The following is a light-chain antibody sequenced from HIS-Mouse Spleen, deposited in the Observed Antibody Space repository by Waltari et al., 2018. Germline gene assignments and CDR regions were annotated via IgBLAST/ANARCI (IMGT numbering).Light chain of an antibody. CDR3: QSYDSSNVV. CDR1: SGSIASNN. V-gene: IGLV6-57*04. J-gene: IGLJ2*01. CDR2: EDN. Sequence: NFMLTQPHSVSESPGKTVTISCTRSSGSIASNNVPWYQQRPGSAPTTVIYEDNQRPSGVPDRFSGSIDSSSNSASLTISGLKTEDEADYYCQSYDSSNVVFGGGTKLTVL.